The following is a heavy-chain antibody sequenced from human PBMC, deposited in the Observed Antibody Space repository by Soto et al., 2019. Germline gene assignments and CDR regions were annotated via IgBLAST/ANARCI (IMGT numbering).Heavy chain of an antibody. J-gene: IGHJ4*02. CDR1: GYTFPGYY. Sequence: ASVKVSCKASGYTFPGYYLHWVRQAPGQGLEWMGWINPNSGGTNYAQKFQGRVTMTRDTSISTAYMELSRLRSDDTAVYYCARLIAAAGSLDYWGQGTLVTVSS. V-gene: IGHV1-2*02. D-gene: IGHD6-13*01. CDR2: INPNSGGT. CDR3: ARLIAAAGSLDY.